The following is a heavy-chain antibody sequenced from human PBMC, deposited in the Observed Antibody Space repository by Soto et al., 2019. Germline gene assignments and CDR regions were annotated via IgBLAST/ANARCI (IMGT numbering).Heavy chain of an antibody. CDR1: GYTFTNYY. D-gene: IGHD2-15*01. CDR2: INVGNGNT. J-gene: IGHJ4*02. Sequence: ASVKVSCKASGYTFTNYYIHWVRQAPGQGLEWMGWINVGNGNTGYSRKFQGRVTNARDMSASTAYIEVTSLTSEDTAIYYCAREGAHYTPLDHWGQGTLVTVSS. CDR3: AREGAHYTPLDH. V-gene: IGHV1-3*01.